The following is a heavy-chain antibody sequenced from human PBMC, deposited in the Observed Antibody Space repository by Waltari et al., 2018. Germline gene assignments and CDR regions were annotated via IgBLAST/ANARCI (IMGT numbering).Heavy chain of an antibody. Sequence: EVQLVETGGGLIQPGGSLRLSCAASGFTVSSNNMSWVRQAPGKGLEWVSVIYSGGSTYYADSVKGRFTISRDNSKNTLYLQMNSLRAEDTAVYYCVLEWLRRRGDAFDIWGQGTMVTVSS. V-gene: IGHV3-53*02. J-gene: IGHJ3*02. D-gene: IGHD5-12*01. CDR2: IYSGGST. CDR3: VLEWLRRRGDAFDI. CDR1: GFTVSSNN.